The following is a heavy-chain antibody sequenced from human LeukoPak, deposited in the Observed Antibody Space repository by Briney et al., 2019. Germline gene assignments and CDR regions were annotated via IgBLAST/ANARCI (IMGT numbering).Heavy chain of an antibody. CDR1: GFTFSSYE. J-gene: IGHJ6*02. Sequence: GGSLRLSCAASGFTFSSYEMNWVRQAPGKGLEWVSYISSSGSTIYHADSVKGRFTISRDNAKNSLYLQMNSLRAEDTAVYYCASVAIRGPYYYYGMDVWGQGTTVTVSS. CDR2: ISSSGSTI. D-gene: IGHD5-12*01. V-gene: IGHV3-48*03. CDR3: ASVAIRGPYYYYGMDV.